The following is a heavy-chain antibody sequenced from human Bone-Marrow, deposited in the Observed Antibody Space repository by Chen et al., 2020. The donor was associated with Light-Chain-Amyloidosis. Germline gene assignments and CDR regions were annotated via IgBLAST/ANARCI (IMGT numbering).Heavy chain of an antibody. CDR2: VKEEGSET. Sequence: EVQLVESGGDWVRPGGSLRLSCVVSGFTFESSWMAWVRQAPWKGLEWVGRVKEEGSETHFLDSVKGRFTVPRDNSRNSLFLQMNSLRGEDTAVYFCARDRSDSFGIGKFDHWGQGTQVTVSS. CDR3: ARDRSDSFGIGKFDH. V-gene: IGHV3-7*05. J-gene: IGHJ4*02. CDR1: GFTFESSW. D-gene: IGHD3-10*01.